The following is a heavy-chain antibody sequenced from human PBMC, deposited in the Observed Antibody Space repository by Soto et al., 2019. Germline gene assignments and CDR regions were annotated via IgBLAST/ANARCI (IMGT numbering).Heavy chain of an antibody. CDR2: IKSQIDGGAT. J-gene: IGHJ4*02. V-gene: IGHV3-15*07. Sequence: PGGSLGLSCAASGFTFYAAWMTWVRQAHGKGLEWVVRIKSQIDGGATGYAAPLKGSFTISRDDSKNIVYLQMNILNTEDTGVDDGMADRQFRPAYWGQGTLVTGSS. CDR1: GFTFYAAW. CDR3: MADRQFRPAY.